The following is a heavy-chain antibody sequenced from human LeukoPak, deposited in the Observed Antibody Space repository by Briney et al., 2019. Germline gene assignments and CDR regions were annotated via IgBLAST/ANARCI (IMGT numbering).Heavy chain of an antibody. D-gene: IGHD1-26*01. Sequence: ASVKVSCKASGYDFSVFYIHWVRQAPGQGLEWMGSMNPKSGGTKYAQKFQGRVSMTRDTSISTAYMELASLTSDDTAVYYCARAGGRSWFDPWGQGTLVTVSS. CDR2: MNPKSGGT. J-gene: IGHJ5*02. CDR3: ARAGGRSWFDP. CDR1: GYDFSVFY. V-gene: IGHV1-2*02.